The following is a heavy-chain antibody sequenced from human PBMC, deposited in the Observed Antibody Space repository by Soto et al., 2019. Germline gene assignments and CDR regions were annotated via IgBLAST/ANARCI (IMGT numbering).Heavy chain of an antibody. Sequence: ASVKVSCKASGYTFTSYGISWVRQAPGQGLEWMGWISAYNGNTNYAQKLRGRVTMTTDTSTSTAYMELRSLRSDDTAVYYCAKRSGFGDLFGAIDIWGQGTMVTVSS. CDR3: AKRSGFGDLFGAIDI. J-gene: IGHJ3*02. D-gene: IGHD3-10*01. CDR1: GYTFTSYG. CDR2: ISAYNGNT. V-gene: IGHV1-18*01.